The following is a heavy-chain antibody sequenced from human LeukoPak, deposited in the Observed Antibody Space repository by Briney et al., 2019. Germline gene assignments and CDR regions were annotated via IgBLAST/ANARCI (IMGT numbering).Heavy chain of an antibody. CDR1: GGSISIYY. CDR3: ARADYSSSAFDI. CDR2: IYYSGST. D-gene: IGHD6-13*01. Sequence: PSETLSLTCTVSGGSISIYYWSWIRQSPGKGLEWIGYIYYSGSTNYSPSLKSRVTISVDTSKNQFSLNLSSVTAADTAVYYCARADYSSSAFDIWGQGTMVTVSS. J-gene: IGHJ3*02. V-gene: IGHV4-59*01.